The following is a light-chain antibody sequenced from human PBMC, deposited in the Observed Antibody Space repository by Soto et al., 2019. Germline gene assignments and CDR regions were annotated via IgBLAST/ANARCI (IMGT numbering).Light chain of an antibody. J-gene: IGKJ2*01. CDR1: QSVSSS. V-gene: IGKV3-11*01. CDR2: DAS. Sequence: EIVLTQSPATLSLSPGDRATLSCRASQSVSSSLAWYQQKPGQAPRLLIYDASNRATGIPARFSGSGSGTDFTLTISSLEPEDFAVYYCQQRSNWPRTFGQGTKLEIK. CDR3: QQRSNWPRT.